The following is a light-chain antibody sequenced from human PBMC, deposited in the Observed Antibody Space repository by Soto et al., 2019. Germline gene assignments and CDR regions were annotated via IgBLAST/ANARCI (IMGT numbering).Light chain of an antibody. J-gene: IGKJ1*01. Sequence: DIQMTQSPSTLSASVGDRVTITCRASQSISSWLAWYQQKPWKAPKLLIYKASSVESWGPSRLSGSGSETEVNLTISSLQPDDFATYHCQQYNSYPWMFGQGTKVEIK. CDR2: KAS. CDR3: QQYNSYPWM. V-gene: IGKV1-5*03. CDR1: QSISSW.